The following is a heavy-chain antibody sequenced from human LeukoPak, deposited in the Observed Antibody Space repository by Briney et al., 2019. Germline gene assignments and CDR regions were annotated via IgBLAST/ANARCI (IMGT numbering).Heavy chain of an antibody. CDR1: GFTFSTYW. Sequence: GGSLRLSCAASGFTFSTYWMSWVRQAPGKGLEWVANIKQDGSLKYYVDSVKGRFTISRDNAKNSLYLQMNSLRAEDTAVYYCARIAFCGGDCLDAFDIWGQGTMATVSS. V-gene: IGHV3-7*01. CDR3: ARIAFCGGDCLDAFDI. D-gene: IGHD2-21*02. J-gene: IGHJ3*02. CDR2: IKQDGSLK.